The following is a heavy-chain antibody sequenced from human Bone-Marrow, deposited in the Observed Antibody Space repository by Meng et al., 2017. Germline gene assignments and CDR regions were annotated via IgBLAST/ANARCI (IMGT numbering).Heavy chain of an antibody. CDR3: ARKAGNCISTTCYSLDY. V-gene: IGHV1-69*05. CDR1: GGIFSNYV. J-gene: IGHJ4*02. CDR2: VNAVFGTT. Sequence: SVKVSCKALGGIFSNYVIGWVRQAPGQGLEWMGGVNAVFGTTNYAQKFQGRVTITTDESTSTVYMELTRLTSEDTAVYFCARKAGNCISTTCYSLDYWGQGTLVTVSS. D-gene: IGHD2-2*01.